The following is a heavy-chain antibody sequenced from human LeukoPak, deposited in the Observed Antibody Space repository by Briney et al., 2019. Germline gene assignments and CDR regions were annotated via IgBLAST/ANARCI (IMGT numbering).Heavy chain of an antibody. CDR2: IYHTGRV. CDR1: GGSISSDF. Sequence: KPSETLSLTCTVSGGSISSDFWSWIRHPPGKGLEWIGYIYHTGRVNYNPSLKTRVTISVETSKDQFSLQLSSVAAADTAMYYCARDRGAAGYMDVWGKGTTVIVSS. V-gene: IGHV4-59*01. D-gene: IGHD3-10*01. CDR3: ARDRGAAGYMDV. J-gene: IGHJ6*03.